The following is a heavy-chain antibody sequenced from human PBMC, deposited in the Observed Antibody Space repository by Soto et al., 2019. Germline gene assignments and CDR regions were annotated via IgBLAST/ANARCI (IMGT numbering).Heavy chain of an antibody. D-gene: IGHD3-3*01. CDR1: GYTFTSYG. CDR2: ISAYNGNT. V-gene: IGHV1-18*01. Sequence: ASVKVSCKASGYTFTSYGISWVRQAPGQGLEWMGWISAYNGNTNYAQKLQGRVTMTTDTSTSTAYMELRSLRSDDTAVYYCARVKSRSGDFWSGYYNSEFDYWGQGTLVTVSS. CDR3: ARVKSRSGDFWSGYYNSEFDY. J-gene: IGHJ4*02.